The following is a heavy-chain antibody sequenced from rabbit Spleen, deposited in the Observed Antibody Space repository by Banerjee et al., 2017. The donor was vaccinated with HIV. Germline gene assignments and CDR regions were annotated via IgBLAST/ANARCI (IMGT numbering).Heavy chain of an antibody. V-gene: IGHV1S47*01. CDR2: IDLLFDTT. CDR3: VRGASSSGYYSL. J-gene: IGHJ3*01. D-gene: IGHD1-1*01. Sequence: QEQLMESGGGLVQPGGSLKLSCKASGFDFSSYGVSWVRQAPGKGLEWIGYIDLLFDTTYYANWVNGLFSISSHNAQNTLYLQLNSLTAADTATYFCVRGASSSGYYSLWGQGTLVTVS. CDR1: GFDFSSYG.